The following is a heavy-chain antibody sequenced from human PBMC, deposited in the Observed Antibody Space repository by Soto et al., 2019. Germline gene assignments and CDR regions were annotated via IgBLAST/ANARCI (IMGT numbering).Heavy chain of an antibody. J-gene: IGHJ4*02. V-gene: IGHV3-30*18. Sequence: PGVSLRLSCAASGFTFSSYGMHWVRQAQGKGLEWVAVISYDGSNKYYADSVKGRFTISRDNSKNTLYLQMNSLRAEDTAVYYWAKGQQYDFWSGSLDYWGQGTLVTVSS. CDR1: GFTFSSYG. D-gene: IGHD3-3*01. CDR2: ISYDGSNK. CDR3: AKGQQYDFWSGSLDY.